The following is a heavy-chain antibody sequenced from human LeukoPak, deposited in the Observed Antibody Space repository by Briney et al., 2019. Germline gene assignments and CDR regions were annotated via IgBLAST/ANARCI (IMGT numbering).Heavy chain of an antibody. CDR1: GGTFSSYA. CDR3: AGSLGGYYFDAFDI. CDR2: IIPIFGTA. V-gene: IGHV1-69*13. D-gene: IGHD3-22*01. J-gene: IGHJ3*02. Sequence: SVKVSCKASGGTFSSYAISWVRQAPGQGLEWMGGIIPIFGTANYAQKFQGRVAITADESTSTAYMELSSLRSEDTAVYYCAGSLGGYYFDAFDIWGQGTMVTVSS.